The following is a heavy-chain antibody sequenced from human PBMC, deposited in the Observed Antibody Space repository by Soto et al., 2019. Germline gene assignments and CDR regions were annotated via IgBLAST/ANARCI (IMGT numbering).Heavy chain of an antibody. CDR3: ARDAIFGVVIIPGYYGMDV. CDR2: INPSGGST. V-gene: IGHV1-46*01. D-gene: IGHD3-3*01. CDR1: GYTFTSYY. Sequence: AAVKVSCKASGYTFTSYYMHWVRQAPGQGLEWMGIINPSGGSTSYAQKFQGRVTMTRDTSTSTVYMELSSLRSEDTAVYYCARDAIFGVVIIPGYYGMDVWGQGTTVTVSS. J-gene: IGHJ6*02.